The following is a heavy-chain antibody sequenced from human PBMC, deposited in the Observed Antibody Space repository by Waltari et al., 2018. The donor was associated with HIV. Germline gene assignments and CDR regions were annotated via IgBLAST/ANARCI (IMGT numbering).Heavy chain of an antibody. CDR1: GFTASSNY. D-gene: IGHD1-26*01. CDR3: ARDPRSSGYYGMDV. Sequence: EVQLVESGGGLIEPGGSLRLSCAASGFTASSNYRSWVGQAPGKGLEWVSVIYSGGSRYYADSVKGRFTISRDNSKNTLSLHMNSLGPEDTAVYYCARDPRSSGYYGMDVWGQGTTVTVSS. J-gene: IGHJ6*02. CDR2: IYSGGSR. V-gene: IGHV3-53*01.